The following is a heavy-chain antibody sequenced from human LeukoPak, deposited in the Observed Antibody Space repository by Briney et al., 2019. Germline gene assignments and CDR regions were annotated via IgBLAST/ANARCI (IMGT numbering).Heavy chain of an antibody. J-gene: IGHJ4*02. CDR1: GFTFSDYY. CDR2: IVRNGETA. Sequence: GGSLRLSCGASGFTFSDYYMSWVRQAPGKGLEWVSYIVRNGETAYYADTVKGRFTISRDSAKNSLYLEMNSLRAEDTAVYYCARAIDYWGQGNLVTVSS. V-gene: IGHV3-11*04. CDR3: ARAIDY.